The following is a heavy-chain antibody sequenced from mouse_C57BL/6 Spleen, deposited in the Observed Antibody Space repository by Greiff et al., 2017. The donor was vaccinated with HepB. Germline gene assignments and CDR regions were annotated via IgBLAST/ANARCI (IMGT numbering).Heavy chain of an antibody. CDR1: GFNIKDYY. Sequence: VQLQQSGAELVRPGASVKLSCTASGFNIKDYYMHWVKQRPEQGLEWIGRIDPEDGDTEYAPKFQGKATMTADTSSNTAYLQLSSLTSEDTAVYYCTSHYGSSYPDYWGQGTTLTVSS. CDR3: TSHYGSSYPDY. D-gene: IGHD1-1*01. J-gene: IGHJ2*01. CDR2: IDPEDGDT. V-gene: IGHV14-1*01.